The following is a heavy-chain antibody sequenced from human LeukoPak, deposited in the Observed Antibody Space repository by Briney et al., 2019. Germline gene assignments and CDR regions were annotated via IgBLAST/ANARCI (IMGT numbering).Heavy chain of an antibody. CDR3: MAESSSPWEGY. Sequence: GGSLRLSCTASGFTLSSYAMHWVRQAPGKGLEYVSAISKNGGNTYYANSVKGRFSISRDNAKNSLYLQMNSLRAEDTAVYYCMAESSSPWEGYWGQGTLVTVSS. CDR1: GFTLSSYA. D-gene: IGHD6-6*01. J-gene: IGHJ4*02. CDR2: ISKNGGNT. V-gene: IGHV3-64*01.